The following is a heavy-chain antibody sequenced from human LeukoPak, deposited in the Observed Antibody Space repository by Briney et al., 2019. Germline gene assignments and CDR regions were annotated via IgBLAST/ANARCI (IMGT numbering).Heavy chain of an antibody. Sequence: SETLSLTCAVYGGSFSGYYWSWIRQPPGKGLEWIGEINHSGSTNYNPSLKSRVTISVDTSKNQFSLKLSSVTAADTAVYYCARLSPRYYDSSGRWGQGTLVTVSS. CDR2: INHSGST. D-gene: IGHD3-22*01. CDR1: GGSFSGYY. J-gene: IGHJ4*02. CDR3: ARLSPRYYDSSGR. V-gene: IGHV4-34*01.